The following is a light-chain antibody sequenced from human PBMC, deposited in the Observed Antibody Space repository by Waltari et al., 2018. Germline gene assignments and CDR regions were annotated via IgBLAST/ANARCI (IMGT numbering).Light chain of an antibody. CDR1: QSVSSY. J-gene: IGKJ4*01. CDR3: QQRSNWPPRIT. V-gene: IGKV3-11*01. Sequence: EIVLTQSPATLSLSTGERATLSCRASQSVSSYLAWYQQKPGQAPRLLIYDASNRATGIPARFSGSGSGTDFTLTISSLEPEDFAVYYCQQRSNWPPRITFGGGTKVEIK. CDR2: DAS.